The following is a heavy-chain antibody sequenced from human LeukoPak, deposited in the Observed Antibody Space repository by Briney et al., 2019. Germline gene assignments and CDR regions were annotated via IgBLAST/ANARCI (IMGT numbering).Heavy chain of an antibody. CDR3: ANKWSLITMVRGVIRDFAFDI. J-gene: IGHJ3*02. D-gene: IGHD3-10*01. V-gene: IGHV3-23*01. Sequence: GGSLRLSCAASGFTFSSYAMSWVRQAPGKGLEWVSAISGSGGSTYYADSVKGRFTISRDNSKNTLYLQMNSLRAEDTALYYCANKWSLITMVRGVIRDFAFDIWGQGTMVTVSS. CDR1: GFTFSSYA. CDR2: ISGSGGST.